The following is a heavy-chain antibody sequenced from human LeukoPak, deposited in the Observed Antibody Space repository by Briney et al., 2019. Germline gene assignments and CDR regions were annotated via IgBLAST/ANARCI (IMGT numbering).Heavy chain of an antibody. CDR2: IYYSGSI. Sequence: MSSQTLSLTCTVSGGSISTYYWSWIRQPPGKGLEWIGYIYYSGSINYNPSLKSRVTISVDTSKNQFSLKLSSVTAADTAVYYCARSRGYSYGTTFLDYWGQGTLVTVSS. V-gene: IGHV4-59*08. J-gene: IGHJ4*02. CDR1: GGSISTYY. CDR3: ARSRGYSYGTTFLDY. D-gene: IGHD5-18*01.